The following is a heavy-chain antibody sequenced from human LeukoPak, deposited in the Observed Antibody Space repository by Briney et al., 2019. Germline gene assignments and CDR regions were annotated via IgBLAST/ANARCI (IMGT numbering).Heavy chain of an antibody. CDR2: IYYSGST. D-gene: IGHD3-22*01. Sequence: PSETLSLTCTVSGGSISSYYWSWIRQPPGKGLEWIGYIYYSGSTNYNPSLKSRVTISVDTSKNQFSLKLSSVTAADTAVYYCARDSHYYNSSGYGGYWFDPWGQGTLVTVSS. J-gene: IGHJ5*02. V-gene: IGHV4-59*12. CDR1: GGSISSYY. CDR3: ARDSHYYNSSGYGGYWFDP.